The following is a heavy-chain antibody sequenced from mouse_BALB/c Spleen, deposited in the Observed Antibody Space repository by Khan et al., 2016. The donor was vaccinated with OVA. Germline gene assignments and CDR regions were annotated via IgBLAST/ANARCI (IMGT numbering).Heavy chain of an antibody. V-gene: IGHV1-87*01. J-gene: IGHJ4*01. Sequence: VKLQESGAELARPGASVKLSCKASGYTFTSYWMQWVKQRPGQGLEWIGAIYPGDGDTRYTQKFKGKATLTADKSSSTAYLQLSSLASEDSAVYYCASVISYYYAMDYWGQGTSVTVSS. CDR1: GYTFTSYW. CDR3: ASVISYYYAMDY. CDR2: IYPGDGDT.